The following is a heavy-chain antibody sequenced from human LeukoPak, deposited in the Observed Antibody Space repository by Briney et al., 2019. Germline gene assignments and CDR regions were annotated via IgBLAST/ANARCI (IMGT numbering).Heavy chain of an antibody. D-gene: IGHD1-26*01. J-gene: IGHJ4*02. CDR2: MSPNNGET. CDR1: GYTFTGYY. Sequence: ASVKVSCKASGYTFTGYYMHWVRQAPGQRLEWMGWMSPNNGETGYARKFQDRVTMTSSTSISTVYMELNSLTAEDTAVYYCARGIEEGVDFRGQGTLVTVSS. CDR3: ARGIEEGVDF. V-gene: IGHV1-8*02.